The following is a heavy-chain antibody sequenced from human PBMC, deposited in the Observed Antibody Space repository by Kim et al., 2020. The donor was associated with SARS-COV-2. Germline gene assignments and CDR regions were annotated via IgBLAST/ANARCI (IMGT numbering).Heavy chain of an antibody. CDR1: GGTFSSYA. Sequence: SVKVSCKASGGTFSSYAISWVRQAPGQGLEWMGGIIPIFGTANYAQKFQGRVTITADESTSTAYMELSSLRSEDTAVYYCASRELHGDLYYYGMDVWGQGTTVTVSS. D-gene: IGHD1-7*01. V-gene: IGHV1-69*13. J-gene: IGHJ6*02. CDR2: IIPIFGTA. CDR3: ASRELHGDLYYYGMDV.